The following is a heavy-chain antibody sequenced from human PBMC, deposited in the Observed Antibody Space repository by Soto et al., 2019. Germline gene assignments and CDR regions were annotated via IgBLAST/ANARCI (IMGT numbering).Heavy chain of an antibody. Sequence: EVQLLESGGGLVQPGGSLRLSCAASGFTFSSYAMSWVRQAPGKGLEWVSTISGSGSKTYYADSVKGRFTISKDNSKSTLNLQMNSLRAEDPAVYYCAKDSLNYYYSSGPFDPWGQGTLVTVSS. CDR1: GFTFSSYA. CDR2: ISGSGSKT. J-gene: IGHJ5*02. CDR3: AKDSLNYYYSSGPFDP. D-gene: IGHD3-10*01. V-gene: IGHV3-23*01.